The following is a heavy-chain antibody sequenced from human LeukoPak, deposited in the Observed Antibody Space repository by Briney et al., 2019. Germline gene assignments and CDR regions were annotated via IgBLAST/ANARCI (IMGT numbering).Heavy chain of an antibody. Sequence: GGSLRLSCAASGFTFSSYWMHWVRQAPGKGLVWVSYISSSGSTIYYADSVKGRFTISRDNAKNSLYLQMNSLRAEDTAVYYCARVFSSSSYWFDPWGQGTLVTVSS. V-gene: IGHV3-48*04. D-gene: IGHD6-6*01. CDR1: GFTFSSYW. J-gene: IGHJ5*02. CDR2: ISSSGSTI. CDR3: ARVFSSSSYWFDP.